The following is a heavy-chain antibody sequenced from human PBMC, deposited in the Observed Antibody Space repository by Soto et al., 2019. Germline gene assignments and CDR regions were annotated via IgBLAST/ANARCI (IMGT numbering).Heavy chain of an antibody. D-gene: IGHD6-6*01. CDR2: IYHSGST. V-gene: IGHV4-30-2*01. CDR1: GGSISSGGYS. CDR3: AGLIAARPLGY. Sequence: QLQLQESGSGLVKPSQTLSLTCAVSGGSISSGGYSWSWIRQPPGKGLEWIGYIYHSGSTYYNTSLKSRVTISVDRSKNQFSLRLSSVTAADTAVYYCAGLIAARPLGYWGQGTLVTVSS. J-gene: IGHJ4*02.